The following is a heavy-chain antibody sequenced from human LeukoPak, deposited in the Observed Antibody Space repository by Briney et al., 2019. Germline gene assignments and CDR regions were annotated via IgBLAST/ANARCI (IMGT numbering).Heavy chain of an antibody. CDR1: GYTFTTYA. J-gene: IGHJ3*01. V-gene: IGHV3-23*01. CDR2: ISGDGDKA. D-gene: IGHD6-19*01. CDR3: AKDLALAGTGGGFDA. Sequence: GASLRVSCKASGYTFTTYAINWVRQAPGKGLEWVSGISGDGDKAYYADSVNGRFTISRDNSRNTVSLHMSSLRAEETALYYCAKDLALAGTGGGFDAWGQGTRVAVSS.